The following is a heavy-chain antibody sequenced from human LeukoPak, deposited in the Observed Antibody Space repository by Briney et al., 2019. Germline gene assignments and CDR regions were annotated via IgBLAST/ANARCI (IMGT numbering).Heavy chain of an antibody. CDR2: IYYSGST. J-gene: IGHJ4*02. CDR1: GGSISSYY. Sequence: SETLSLTCTVSGGSISSYYWSWIRQPPGKGLEWIGYIYYSGSTNYNPSLKSRVTISVDTSKNQFSLKLSSVTAADTAVYYCARYRYSYGDFDYWGQGTLVTVSS. V-gene: IGHV4-59*01. D-gene: IGHD5-18*01. CDR3: ARYRYSYGDFDY.